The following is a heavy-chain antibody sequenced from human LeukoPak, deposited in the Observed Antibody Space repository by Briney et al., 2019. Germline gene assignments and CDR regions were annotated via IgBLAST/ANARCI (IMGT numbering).Heavy chain of an antibody. Sequence: GGSLRLPCAASGFTFSSYAMSWVRQAPGKGLEWVSAISGSGGSTYYADSVKGRFTISRDNSKNTLYLQMNSLRAEDTAVYYCAKEGRGWYYYDSSGPDYWGQGTLVTVSS. D-gene: IGHD3-22*01. J-gene: IGHJ4*02. V-gene: IGHV3-23*01. CDR3: AKEGRGWYYYDSSGPDY. CDR2: ISGSGGST. CDR1: GFTFSSYA.